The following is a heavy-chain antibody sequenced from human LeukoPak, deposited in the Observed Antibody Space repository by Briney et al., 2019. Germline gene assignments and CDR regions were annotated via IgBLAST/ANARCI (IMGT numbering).Heavy chain of an antibody. V-gene: IGHV3-66*01. CDR2: IYSGGST. Sequence: GGSLRLSCAASGFTFSSYSMNWVRQAPGKGLEWVSVIYSGGSTYYADSVKGRFTISRDNSKNTLYLQMNSLRAEDTAVYYCASTYYYDSSGYGNWGQGTLVTVSS. D-gene: IGHD3-22*01. CDR3: ASTYYYDSSGYGN. J-gene: IGHJ4*02. CDR1: GFTFSSYS.